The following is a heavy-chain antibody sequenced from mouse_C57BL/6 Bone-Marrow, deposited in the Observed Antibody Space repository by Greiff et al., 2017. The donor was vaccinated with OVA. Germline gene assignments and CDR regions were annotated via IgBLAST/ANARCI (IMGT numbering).Heavy chain of an antibody. CDR3: ARSYYGSNWYFDV. J-gene: IGHJ1*03. Sequence: QVQLQQPGAELVMPGASVKLSCKASGYTFTSYWMHWVKQRPGQGLEWIGEIDPSDSYTNYNQKFKGKSTLTVDKSSSTAYMQLSSLTSEDSAVYYCARSYYGSNWYFDVWGTGTTVTVSS. CDR2: IDPSDSYT. V-gene: IGHV1-69*01. D-gene: IGHD1-1*01. CDR1: GYTFTSYW.